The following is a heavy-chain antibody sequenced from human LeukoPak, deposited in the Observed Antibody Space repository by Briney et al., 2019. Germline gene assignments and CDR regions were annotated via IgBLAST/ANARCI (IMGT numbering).Heavy chain of an antibody. Sequence: GGSLRLSCAASGFTFDDYAMHWVRQAPGKGLEWVSGISWNSGSIGYADSVEGRFTISRDNAKNSLYLQMNSLRAEDTALYYCAKYYGAAGFDLWGRGTLVTVSS. J-gene: IGHJ2*01. D-gene: IGHD4-17*01. CDR3: AKYYGAAGFDL. CDR2: ISWNSGSI. CDR1: GFTFDDYA. V-gene: IGHV3-9*01.